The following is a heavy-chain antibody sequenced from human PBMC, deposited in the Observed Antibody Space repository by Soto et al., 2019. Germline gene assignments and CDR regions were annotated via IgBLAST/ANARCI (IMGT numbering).Heavy chain of an antibody. CDR1: GYTFPRYY. V-gene: IGHV1-46*01. CDR3: ARDFLPRRDGYSVAFDY. Sequence: ASVQVSCKASGYTFPRYYIHGVRQAPGQGLEWMGIINPSGGSTSYAQKFQGRVNMTRDTSTSTVYMELSSLRSEDTAVYYCARDFLPRRDGYSVAFDYWGQGILVTVSS. D-gene: IGHD6-19*01. J-gene: IGHJ4*02. CDR2: INPSGGST.